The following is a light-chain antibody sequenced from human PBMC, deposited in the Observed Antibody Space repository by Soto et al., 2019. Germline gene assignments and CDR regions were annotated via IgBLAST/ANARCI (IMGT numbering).Light chain of an antibody. CDR1: QDVSNY. Sequence: DIQMTQSPSSLSASVGDRVTITCRASQDVSNYLAWYQQKPGKVPKLLIYAASTLQSGVPSRCSGSGSGADFTLTISRLQPEDVATYYCHNYNGAPWTFGQGTKVEIK. CDR2: AAS. CDR3: HNYNGAPWT. V-gene: IGKV1-27*01. J-gene: IGKJ1*01.